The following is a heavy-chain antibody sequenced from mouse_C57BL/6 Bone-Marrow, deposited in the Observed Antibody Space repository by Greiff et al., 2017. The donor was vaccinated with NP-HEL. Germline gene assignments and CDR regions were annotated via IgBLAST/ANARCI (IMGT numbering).Heavy chain of an antibody. CDR1: GYTFTSYG. Sequence: QVQLQQSGAELVRPGASVKLSCKASGYTFTSYGISWVKQRTGQGLEWIGEINPSSGSTYYNEKFKGKATLTVDKSSSPAYMELRSLTSEDAAVYFCARGGCFDWFAYWGQGTLVTVSA. CDR2: INPSSGST. V-gene: IGHV1-81*01. J-gene: IGHJ3*01. CDR3: ARGGCFDWFAY.